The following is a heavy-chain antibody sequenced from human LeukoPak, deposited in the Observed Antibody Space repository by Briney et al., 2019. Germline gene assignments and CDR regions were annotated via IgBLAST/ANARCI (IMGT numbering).Heavy chain of an antibody. V-gene: IGHV3-21*01. CDR1: GFTFSSYN. CDR2: ISSNSYI. CDR3: ARGSPYYYDSSGYYQAYDY. Sequence: GGSLRLSCAASGFTFSSYNMNWVRQAPGKALEWVSSISSNSYIYYADSVKGRFTISRDNAKNSLYLQMNSLRAEDTAVYYCARGSPYYYDSSGYYQAYDYWGQGTLVTVSS. D-gene: IGHD3-22*01. J-gene: IGHJ4*02.